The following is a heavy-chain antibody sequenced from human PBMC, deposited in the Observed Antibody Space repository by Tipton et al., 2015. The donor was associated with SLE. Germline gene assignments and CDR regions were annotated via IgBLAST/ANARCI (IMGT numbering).Heavy chain of an antibody. CDR2: ISYDGSNK. D-gene: IGHD3-10*01. CDR1: GFTFSTYA. J-gene: IGHJ5*02. V-gene: IGHV3-30*04. CDR3: ARDSWFGDPWFDP. Sequence: SLRLSCAASGFTFSTYAMHWVRQAPGKGLEWVAVISYDGSNKYYADSVKGRFTISRDNSKNTLYLQMNSLRAEDTAVYYCARDSWFGDPWFDPWGQGTLVTVSS.